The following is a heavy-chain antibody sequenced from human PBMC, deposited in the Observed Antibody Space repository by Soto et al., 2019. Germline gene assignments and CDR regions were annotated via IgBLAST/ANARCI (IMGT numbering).Heavy chain of an antibody. D-gene: IGHD3-22*01. Sequence: PGGSLRLSCAASGFTFSSYGMHWVRQAPGKGLEWVAVIWFDRSTKYYADSVKGRFTISRDNSKNTLYLQMNSLRAEDTAVYYCARVRYYESSDYYSNLDALVIWGQGTMVTVSS. CDR3: ARVRYYESSDYYSNLDALVI. V-gene: IGHV3-33*01. J-gene: IGHJ3*02. CDR1: GFTFSSYG. CDR2: IWFDRSTK.